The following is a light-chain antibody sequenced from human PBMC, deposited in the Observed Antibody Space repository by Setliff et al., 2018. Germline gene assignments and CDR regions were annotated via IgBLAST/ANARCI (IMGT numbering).Light chain of an antibody. CDR3: SSYTSSYTYV. CDR2: DVS. Sequence: QSALTQPASVSGSPGQSITISCTGTSSDVGGYNHVSWYQQDPGKVPKLMIYDVSNRPSGVSNRFSGSKSGNTASLTISGLQADDEADYYCSSYTSSYTYVFGTGTKV. J-gene: IGLJ1*01. CDR1: SSDVGGYNH. V-gene: IGLV2-14*03.